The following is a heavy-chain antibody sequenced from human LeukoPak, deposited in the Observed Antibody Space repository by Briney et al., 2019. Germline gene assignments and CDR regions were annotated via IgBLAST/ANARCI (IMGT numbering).Heavy chain of an antibody. CDR1: GLSVSSTY. J-gene: IGHJ4*02. D-gene: IGHD4-17*01. Sequence: GGALRLSCAASGLSVSSTYMTWVRQTPGKGLEWVSVIYRGGGTNYADSLKGRFSICRDNSKNTLYLQMNNLTAEDTAVYYCVGEGRYWGQGTLVTVSS. V-gene: IGHV3-53*01. CDR2: IYRGGGT. CDR3: VGEGRY.